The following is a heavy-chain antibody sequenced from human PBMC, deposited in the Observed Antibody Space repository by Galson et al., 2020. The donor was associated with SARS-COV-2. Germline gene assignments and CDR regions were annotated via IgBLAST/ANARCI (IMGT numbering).Heavy chain of an antibody. Sequence: ASETLSLTCSVSGSSITSQSYNWGWIRQAPGKGLEWIATISYSGTTYYNPSLRSRVTTSVDTSENQFSLSLKSVSAADTAVYYCARQAIFSRYFNPKGGHCFDMWGQGILVPVSS. CDR2: ISYSGTT. CDR3: ARQAIFSRYFNPKGGHCFDM. J-gene: IGHJ1*01. D-gene: IGHD3-3*01. CDR1: GSSITSQSYN. V-gene: IGHV4-39*01.